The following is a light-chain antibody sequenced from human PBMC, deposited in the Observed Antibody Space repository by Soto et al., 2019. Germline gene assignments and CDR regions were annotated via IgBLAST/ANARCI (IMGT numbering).Light chain of an antibody. V-gene: IGLV1-40*01. Sequence: QSAVTQPPSVSGAPGQRVTISCTGSSSNIGAGYDVHWYHQFPGTAPKLLIYGNNNRPSGVPDRFSGSKSGTSASLAITGLQAEDEADYYCQSFDTRLNSVVFGGGTKLTVL. CDR3: QSFDTRLNSVV. CDR1: SSNIGAGYD. CDR2: GNN. J-gene: IGLJ2*01.